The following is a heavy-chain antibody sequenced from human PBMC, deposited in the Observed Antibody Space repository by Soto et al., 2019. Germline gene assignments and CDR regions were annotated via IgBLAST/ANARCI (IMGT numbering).Heavy chain of an antibody. CDR3: AKGGLNYYDSSGYHDAFDI. CDR1: GFTFSSYA. D-gene: IGHD3-22*01. Sequence: GGSLRLSCAASGFTFSSYAMSWVRQAPGKGLEWVSAISGSGGSTYYADSVKGRFTISRDNSKNTLYLQMNSLRTEDTALYYCAKGGLNYYDSSGYHDAFDIWGQGTMVTVSS. J-gene: IGHJ3*02. V-gene: IGHV3-23*01. CDR2: ISGSGGST.